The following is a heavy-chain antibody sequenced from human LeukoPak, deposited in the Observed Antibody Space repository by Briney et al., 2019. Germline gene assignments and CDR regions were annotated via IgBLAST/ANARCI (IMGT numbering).Heavy chain of an antibody. CDR1: GGSISSSSYY. CDR2: IYYSGST. J-gene: IGHJ6*02. D-gene: IGHD2-8*01. CDR3: ARQFRDDEWYPASGGMDV. V-gene: IGHV4-39*01. Sequence: SETLSLTCTVSGGSISSSSYYWGWIRQPPRKGLEWIGSIYYSGSTYYNPSLKSRVTISVDTSKNQFSLKLSSVTAADTAVYYCARQFRDDEWYPASGGMDVWGQGTTVTVSS.